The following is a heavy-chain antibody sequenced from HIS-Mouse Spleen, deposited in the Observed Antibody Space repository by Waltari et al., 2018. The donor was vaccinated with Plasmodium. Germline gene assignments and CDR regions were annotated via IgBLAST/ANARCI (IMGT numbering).Heavy chain of an antibody. D-gene: IGHD3-16*01. CDR1: GYTFTNYG. CDR3: ARGSVGDGFDI. Sequence: QVQLVQSGAEVKKPGASVKVSCKASGYTFTNYGISWVRQAPGQGREWMGWISPYNGNTNFAQKLQGRVTVTTDTSTRTAYMELRSLRSDDTAVYYCARGSVGDGFDIWGQGTMVTVSS. V-gene: IGHV1-18*01. CDR2: ISPYNGNT. J-gene: IGHJ3*02.